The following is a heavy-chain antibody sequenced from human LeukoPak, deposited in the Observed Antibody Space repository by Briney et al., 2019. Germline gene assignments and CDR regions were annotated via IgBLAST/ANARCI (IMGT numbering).Heavy chain of an antibody. Sequence: SETLSLTCSVSGGSINVYYWNWIRQSPGKGLEWIGSISYSGSTNYNPSLKSRVTISMDTSKNQFSLKLSSVTAADTAVYYCARDRAAVYYFDYWGQGTLVTVSS. CDR3: ARDRAAVYYFDY. CDR1: GGSINVYY. J-gene: IGHJ4*02. D-gene: IGHD6-13*01. CDR2: ISYSGST. V-gene: IGHV4-59*12.